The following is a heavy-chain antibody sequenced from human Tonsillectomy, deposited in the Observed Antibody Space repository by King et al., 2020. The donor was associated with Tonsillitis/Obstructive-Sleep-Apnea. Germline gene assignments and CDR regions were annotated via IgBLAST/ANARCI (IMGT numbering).Heavy chain of an antibody. D-gene: IGHD2-8*01. CDR2: INPSGFT. Sequence: VQLVESGAEMKEPGASVKVSCKASGYTFPSHYMHWVRQAPGQGLEWMGIINPSGFTRYAQKFQGRVTVTRDTSTNTVYMGLSSLRFEDTAVYYCARGGKCTNGVCFFMDVWGKGTTVTVSS. J-gene: IGHJ6*03. CDR1: GYTFPSHY. CDR3: ARGGKCTNGVCFFMDV. V-gene: IGHV1-46*01.